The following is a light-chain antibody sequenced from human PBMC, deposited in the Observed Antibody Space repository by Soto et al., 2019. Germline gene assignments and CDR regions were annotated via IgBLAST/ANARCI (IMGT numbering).Light chain of an antibody. CDR1: SSDVGNYKY. J-gene: IGLJ1*01. Sequence: QSVLTQPASVSGSPGQSITISCTGTSSDVGNYKYVSWYQQHPGKAPKLMIYDVSNRPSGVSNRFSGSKSGNTASLTISGLQVEEETDYYCFSYKCRGTYVFRSGTNAPVL. V-gene: IGLV2-14*03. CDR2: DVS. CDR3: FSYKCRGTYV.